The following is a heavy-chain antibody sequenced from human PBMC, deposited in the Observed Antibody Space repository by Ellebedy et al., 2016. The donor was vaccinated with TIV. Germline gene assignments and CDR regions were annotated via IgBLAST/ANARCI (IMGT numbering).Heavy chain of an antibody. J-gene: IGHJ3*02. D-gene: IGHD3-3*02. V-gene: IGHV3-7*03. CDR2: IKQDGSEK. CDR1: GFTFSSYW. Sequence: GESLKISXAASGFTFSSYWMSWVRQAPGKGLEWVANIKQDGSEKYYVDSVKGRFTISRDNAKNSLYLQMNSLRAEDTAVYYCARRHFWSGYWTYDAFDIWGQGTMVTVSS. CDR3: ARRHFWSGYWTYDAFDI.